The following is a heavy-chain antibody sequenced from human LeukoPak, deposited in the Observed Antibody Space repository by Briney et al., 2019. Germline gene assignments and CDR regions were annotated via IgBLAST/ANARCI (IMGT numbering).Heavy chain of an antibody. V-gene: IGHV1-18*01. D-gene: IGHD3-3*01. CDR2: ISAYNGNT. CDR3: ARWVIMRWGLHADYYYGMDV. CDR1: GYTFTSYG. Sequence: GASVKVSCTASGYTFTSYGISWVRQAPGQGLEWMGWISAYNGNTNYAQKLQGRVTMTTDTSTSTAYMELRSLRSDGTAVYYCARWVIMRWGLHADYYYGMDVWGQGTTVTVSS. J-gene: IGHJ6*02.